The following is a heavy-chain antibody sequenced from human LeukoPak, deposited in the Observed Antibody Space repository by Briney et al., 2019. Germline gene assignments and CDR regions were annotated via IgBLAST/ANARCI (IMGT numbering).Heavy chain of an antibody. CDR3: ARPFEAGDNY. J-gene: IGHJ4*02. Sequence: PSETLSLTCAVYGGSFSGYYWSWIRQPPGKGLEWIGEINHSGSTNYNPSLKSRVTISVDTSKNQFSLKLSSVTAADTAVYYCARPFEAGDNYWGQGTLVTVSS. D-gene: IGHD6-13*01. CDR2: INHSGST. CDR1: GGSFSGYY. V-gene: IGHV4-34*01.